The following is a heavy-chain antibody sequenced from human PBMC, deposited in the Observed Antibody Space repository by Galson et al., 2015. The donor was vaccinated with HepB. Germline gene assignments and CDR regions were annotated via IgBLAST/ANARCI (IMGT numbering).Heavy chain of an antibody. J-gene: IGHJ4*02. Sequence: SLRLSCAASGFTFSSYWMSWVRQAPGKGLEWVANIKQDGSGKYYVDSVKGRFTISRDNAKNSLYLQMNSLRAEDTAVYYCAREGYSYGSLAGDYWGQGTLVTVSS. V-gene: IGHV3-7*03. CDR2: IKQDGSGK. D-gene: IGHD5-18*01. CDR3: AREGYSYGSLAGDY. CDR1: GFTFSSYW.